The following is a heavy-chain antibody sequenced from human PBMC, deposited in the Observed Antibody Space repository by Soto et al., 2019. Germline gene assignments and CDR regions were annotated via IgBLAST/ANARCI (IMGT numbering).Heavy chain of an antibody. CDR2: IIPMFGTA. V-gene: IGHV1-69*12. CDR3: ASGIQRWLRRINNGYSG. Sequence: QVQLVQSGAEVKKPESSVKVSCKAPGGTFSTYAIRWVRQAPGQGLEWMGGIIPMFGTANYAQRFQDRVTITADESTNTVYLELSSLRSEDTAVYLCASGIQRWLRRINNGYSGWGQGTLVSVSS. J-gene: IGHJ4*02. D-gene: IGHD5-12*01. CDR1: GGTFSTYA.